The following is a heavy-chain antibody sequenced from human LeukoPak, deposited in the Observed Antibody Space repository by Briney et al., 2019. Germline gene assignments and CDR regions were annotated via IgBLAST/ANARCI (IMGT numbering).Heavy chain of an antibody. V-gene: IGHV3-23*01. CDR2: ISGSGGST. Sequence: GGALRLSCAASGFTFRSYAMSWVRQAPGKGLEWVSAISGSGGSTYYADSVKGGFTISRDNSKNTLYLQMNSLRAEDTAVYYCAKGVAVAPGYWGQGTLVTVSS. J-gene: IGHJ4*02. CDR1: GFTFRSYA. D-gene: IGHD6-19*01. CDR3: AKGVAVAPGY.